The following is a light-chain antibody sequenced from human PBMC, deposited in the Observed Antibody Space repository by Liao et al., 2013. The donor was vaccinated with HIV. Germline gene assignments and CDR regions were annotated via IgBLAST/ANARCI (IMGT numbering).Light chain of an antibody. Sequence: SYELTQPPSVSVAPGKTARITCGGHDIGSDTVHWLQQKPGQAPVLVLFYNTDRPSGIPERFSGSNSGNTATLTISETQPLDEADYFCQAWDSSADVVFGGGTKLTVL. CDR2: YNT. CDR3: QAWDSSADVV. V-gene: IGLV3-21*01. J-gene: IGLJ2*01. CDR1: DIGSDT.